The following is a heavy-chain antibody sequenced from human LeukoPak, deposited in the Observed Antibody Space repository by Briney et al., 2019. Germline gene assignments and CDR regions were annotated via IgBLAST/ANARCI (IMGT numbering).Heavy chain of an antibody. D-gene: IGHD6-19*01. Sequence: GGSLRLSCAASGFTFSSYGMHWVRQAPGKGLEWVAVIWYDGSNKYYPDSVKGGFTISRDNSKNTLYLQMNSLRAEDTAVYYCAKDLDGSGWPLDYWGQGTLVTVSS. V-gene: IGHV3-33*06. CDR1: GFTFSSYG. CDR3: AKDLDGSGWPLDY. J-gene: IGHJ4*02. CDR2: IWYDGSNK.